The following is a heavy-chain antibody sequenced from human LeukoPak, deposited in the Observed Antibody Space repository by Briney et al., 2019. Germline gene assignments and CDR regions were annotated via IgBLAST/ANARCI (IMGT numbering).Heavy chain of an antibody. V-gene: IGHV1-69*04. CDR2: ILTILRIA. D-gene: IGHD4-17*01. Sequence: EASVKVSCKASGGTFSSYSISWVRQAPGHGLELMGSILTILRIANYAQKFQGRVTIAADKSTSTAYMELSSLRSEDTALYYCARGDYGDQDYWGQGTLVTVSS. J-gene: IGHJ4*02. CDR1: GGTFSSYS. CDR3: ARGDYGDQDY.